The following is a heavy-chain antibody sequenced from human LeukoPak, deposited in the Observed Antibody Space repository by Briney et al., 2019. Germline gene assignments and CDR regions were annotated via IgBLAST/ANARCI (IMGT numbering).Heavy chain of an antibody. Sequence: GGSLRLSCAASGFTVSSNYMSWVRQAPGKGLEWVSVIYSGGSTYYADSVKGRFTISRDNSKNTLYLQMNSLRAEDTAVYYCARGPLGYCSGGSCYRLYYYGMDVSGQGTTVTVSS. CDR1: GFTVSSNY. V-gene: IGHV3-53*01. J-gene: IGHJ6*02. CDR2: IYSGGST. D-gene: IGHD2-15*01. CDR3: ARGPLGYCSGGSCYRLYYYGMDV.